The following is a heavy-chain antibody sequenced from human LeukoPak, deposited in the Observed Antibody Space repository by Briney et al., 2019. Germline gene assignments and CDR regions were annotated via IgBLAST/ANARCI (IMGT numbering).Heavy chain of an antibody. CDR1: GFTFSSYG. V-gene: IGHV3-30*02. CDR3: AKVARNLYYYDTSSIDY. J-gene: IGHJ4*02. CDR2: IRYDGSNK. Sequence: GGSLRLSCAASGFTFSSYGMHWVRQAPGKGLEWVAFIRYDGSNKYYADSVKGRFTISRDNSKNTLYLQMNSLRAEDTAVYYCAKVARNLYYYDTSSIDYWGQGTLVTVSS. D-gene: IGHD3-22*01.